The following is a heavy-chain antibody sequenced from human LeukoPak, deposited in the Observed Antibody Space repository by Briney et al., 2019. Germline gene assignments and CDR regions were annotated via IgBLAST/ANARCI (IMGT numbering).Heavy chain of an antibody. CDR3: VRHDSSGYYFDY. J-gene: IGHJ4*02. D-gene: IGHD3-22*01. CDR2: IYTSGTT. Sequence: TLSLTCTVSGGSISSGSYYWSWIRQPAGKGLEWIGRIYTSGTTNYNPSLKSRVTISVDTSKNQFSLKLSYVTAADTAVYYCVRHDSSGYYFDYWGQGTLVTVSS. CDR1: GGSISSGSYY. V-gene: IGHV4-61*02.